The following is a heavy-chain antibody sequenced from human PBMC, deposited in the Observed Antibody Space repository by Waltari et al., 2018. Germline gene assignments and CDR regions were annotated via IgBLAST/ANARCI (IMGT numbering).Heavy chain of an antibody. CDR1: GGNFGRYA. V-gene: IGHV1-69*12. J-gene: IGHJ3*02. CDR2: TITIFGSP. Sequence: QVQLVQSGAEVKKPGSSVRVSCRASGGNFGRYAITWVRQAPGQGLEWMGGTITIFGSPRYAPKFQGRVSITADELTYTVYMELNSLRSDDTAIYYCARRKLGEAFDIWGQGTMVIVSS. CDR3: ARRKLGEAFDI. D-gene: IGHD3-16*01.